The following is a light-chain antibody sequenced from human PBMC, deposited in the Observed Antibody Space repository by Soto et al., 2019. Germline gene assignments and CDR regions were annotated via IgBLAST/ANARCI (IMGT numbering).Light chain of an antibody. Sequence: DIHMTQSPSSLSASVVDGVRITWQASQDITNYLNWYQQKPGKSPKLLIFDAANLEAGVPSRFSGSGSGTDFTFTISSLQPEDIATYYCQQYENLPLTFGGGTKVDIK. CDR1: QDITNY. CDR3: QQYENLPLT. CDR2: DAA. J-gene: IGKJ4*01. V-gene: IGKV1-33*01.